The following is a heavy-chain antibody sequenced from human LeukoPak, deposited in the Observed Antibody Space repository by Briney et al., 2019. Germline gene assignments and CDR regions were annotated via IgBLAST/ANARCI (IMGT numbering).Heavy chain of an antibody. CDR3: ARESLGPPYYFDY. V-gene: IGHV4-61*02. Sequence: PSQTLSLTCNVSGGSISSGSDYWSWIRQPAGKGLEWIGRIYTSGSTNYNPSLKSRATISADTSKTQFSLKLTSVTAADTAVYYCARESLGPPYYFDYWGQGTLVTVSS. J-gene: IGHJ4*02. D-gene: IGHD1-26*01. CDR2: IYTSGST. CDR1: GGSISSGSDY.